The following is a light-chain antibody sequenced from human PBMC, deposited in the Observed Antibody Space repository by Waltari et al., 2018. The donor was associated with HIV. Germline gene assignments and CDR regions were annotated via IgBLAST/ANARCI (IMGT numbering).Light chain of an antibody. V-gene: IGKV3-20*01. CDR1: QSVNSGY. J-gene: IGKJ3*01. CDR2: GAS. Sequence: EIVLTQSPGTLSLSPGERATLSCMTSQSVNSGYLAWFQQKPGQAPRLLIYGASTRATGIPDRFSASGSGTDFTLTISRLEPEDFAVYYCQQYGTSPRVTFGPGTRVDFK. CDR3: QQYGTSPRVT.